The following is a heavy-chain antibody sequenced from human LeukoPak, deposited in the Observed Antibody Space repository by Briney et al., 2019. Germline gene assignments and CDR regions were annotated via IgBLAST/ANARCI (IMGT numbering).Heavy chain of an antibody. CDR1: GFTFSNYW. J-gene: IGHJ3*02. V-gene: IGHV3-74*01. D-gene: IGHD1-1*01. CDR2: IHSGGSST. Sequence: GGSLRLSCAASGFTFSNYWMHWVRQAPGKGLVWVSRIHSGGSSTTSADSVKGRFTISRDNAENTLYLQMNSLRAEDTAVYFCARGNAHAFDIWGQGTTVTVSS. CDR3: ARGNAHAFDI.